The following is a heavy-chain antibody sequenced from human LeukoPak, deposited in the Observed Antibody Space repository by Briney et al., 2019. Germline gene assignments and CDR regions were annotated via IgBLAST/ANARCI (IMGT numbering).Heavy chain of an antibody. CDR3: AKPRLMGGGDCYSY. J-gene: IGHJ4*02. CDR1: GFTFSSYA. V-gene: IGHV3-23*01. D-gene: IGHD2-21*02. Sequence: PGASLRLSCAASGFTFSSYAMSWVRQAPGKGLEWVSAISGRGGSTYYADSVKGRFTISRDNSKNTLYLQMNSLRAEDTAVYYCAKPRLMGGGDCYSYWGQGTLVTVSS. CDR2: ISGRGGST.